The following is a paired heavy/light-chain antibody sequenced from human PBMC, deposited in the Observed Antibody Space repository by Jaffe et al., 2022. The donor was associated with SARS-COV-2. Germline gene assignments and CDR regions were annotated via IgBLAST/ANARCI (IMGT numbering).Heavy chain of an antibody. V-gene: IGHV1-24*01. D-gene: IGHD5-18*01. J-gene: IGHJ4*02. CDR3: VTGGLTTMGDY. CDR1: GYSLTELS. Sequence: QLQMIQSGAEVKKPGASVRVSCKVSGYSLTELSMHWVRQVPDQGLEWMGVFDSEEGDTISAQKFQGRVTMTEDTSTNTAYMDLRSLRSEDTAIYYCVTGGLTTMGDYWGQGSLITVSS. CDR2: FDSEEGDT.
Light chain of an antibody. J-gene: IGKJ5*01. CDR3: MQGTHWPPIT. CDR2: KVS. Sequence: DVVMTQSPRSLPVTLGQSASISCRSSQSLVYSDGNTYLNWFQQRPGQSPRRLIYKVSNRDSGVPDRFSGSGSGTDFTLKISRVEAEDVGIYYCMQGTHWPPITFGQGTRLEIK. V-gene: IGKV2-30*01. CDR1: QSLVYSDGNTY.